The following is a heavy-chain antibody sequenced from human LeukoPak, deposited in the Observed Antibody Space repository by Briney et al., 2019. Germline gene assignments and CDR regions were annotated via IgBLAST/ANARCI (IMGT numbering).Heavy chain of an antibody. CDR2: ISWNSGSI. D-gene: IGHD3-22*01. CDR1: GFTFDDYA. J-gene: IGHJ4*02. CDR3: AKETYYYDRSGYYGPFDY. V-gene: IGHV3-9*01. Sequence: GRSLRLSCAASGFTFDDYAMHWVRQAPGKGLEWVSGISWNSGSIGYADSVKGRFTISRDNAKNSLYLQMNSLRAEDTALYYCAKETYYYDRSGYYGPFDYWGQGTLVTVSS.